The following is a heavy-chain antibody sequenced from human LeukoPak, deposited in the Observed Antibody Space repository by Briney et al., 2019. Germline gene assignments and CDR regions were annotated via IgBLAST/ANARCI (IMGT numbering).Heavy chain of an antibody. CDR2: IKQDGSEK. V-gene: IGHV3-7*01. J-gene: IGHJ3*02. D-gene: IGHD3-22*01. CDR1: GFTFSSYW. Sequence: GGSLRLSCAASGFTFSSYWMSWVRQAPGKGLEWVANIKQDGSEKYYVDSVKGRFTISRDNAKSSLYLQMNSLRAEDTAVYYCARVPYYYDSSGYFAFDIWGQGTMVTVSS. CDR3: ARVPYYYDSSGYFAFDI.